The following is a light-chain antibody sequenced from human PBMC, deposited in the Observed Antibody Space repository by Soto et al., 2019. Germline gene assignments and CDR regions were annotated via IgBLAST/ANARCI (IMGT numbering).Light chain of an antibody. Sequence: DIQMTQSPSTLSASVGDRVTITCRASKSISNWLAWYQQKPGKAPKLLIYKAYSLESGVPSRFSGSGSGTEFTLTCGCLQPDDFATYYCQQYDGTFGQGTKLEIK. V-gene: IGKV1-5*03. CDR3: QQYDGT. CDR2: KAY. J-gene: IGKJ2*01. CDR1: KSISNW.